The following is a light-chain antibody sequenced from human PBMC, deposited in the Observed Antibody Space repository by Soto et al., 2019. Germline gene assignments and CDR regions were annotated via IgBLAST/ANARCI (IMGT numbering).Light chain of an antibody. CDR2: EVS. J-gene: IGLJ1*01. CDR1: SSDVGGYNY. V-gene: IGLV2-14*01. Sequence: QSVLTQPASVSGSPGQSITISCTGTSSDVGGYNYVSWHQQHPGKAPKLMIFEVSYRPSGVSDRFSGSKSGNTASLTIAGLHADDEADYYGTSNTRRSLYVFGTGTKLTVL. CDR3: TSNTRRSLYV.